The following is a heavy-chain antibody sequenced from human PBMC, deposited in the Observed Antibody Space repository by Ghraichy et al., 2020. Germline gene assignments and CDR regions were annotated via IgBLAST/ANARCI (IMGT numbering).Heavy chain of an antibody. Sequence: GGSLRLSCAASGFTFSSYAMSWVRQAPGKGLEWVSGISGSGGSTYYADSVKGRFTISRDNSKNTLYLQMNSLRAEDTAVYYCAKGGGYRYRYGMDVWGQGTTVTVSS. V-gene: IGHV3-23*01. CDR1: GFTFSSYA. D-gene: IGHD5-18*01. CDR3: AKGGGYRYRYGMDV. CDR2: ISGSGGST. J-gene: IGHJ6*02.